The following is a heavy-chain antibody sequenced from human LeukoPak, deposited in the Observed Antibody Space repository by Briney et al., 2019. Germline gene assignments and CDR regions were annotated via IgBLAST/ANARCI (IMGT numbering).Heavy chain of an antibody. CDR1: GFTFSSHA. Sequence: GGSLRLSCAASGFTFSSHAMSWVRQAPGKGLEWVANIKHDGSEKYYVDSVKGRFTISRDNAKNSLYLQMNSLRVEDTAVYYCARVSSGYFDYWGQGTLVTVSS. J-gene: IGHJ4*02. CDR2: IKHDGSEK. D-gene: IGHD3-22*01. V-gene: IGHV3-7*03. CDR3: ARVSSGYFDY.